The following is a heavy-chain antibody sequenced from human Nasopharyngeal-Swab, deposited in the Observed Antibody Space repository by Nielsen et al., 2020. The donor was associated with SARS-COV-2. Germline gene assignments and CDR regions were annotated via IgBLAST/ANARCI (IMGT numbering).Heavy chain of an antibody. CDR3: ASDPVRYFDPMGAFDI. D-gene: IGHD3-9*01. CDR2: IYYSGST. J-gene: IGHJ3*02. CDR1: GGSISSSSDY. Sequence: SETLSLNGTVSGGSISSSSDYWGWIRQHPGKGLEWIGSIYYSGSTYYNPSLKRRVTISVDTSKNHFSLKLSSVTAADTAVYYCASDPVRYFDPMGAFDIWGQGTMVTVSS. V-gene: IGHV4-39*07.